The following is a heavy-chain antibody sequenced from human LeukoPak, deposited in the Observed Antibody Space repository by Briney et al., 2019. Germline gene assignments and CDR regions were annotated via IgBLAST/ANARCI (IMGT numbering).Heavy chain of an antibody. J-gene: IGHJ3*02. CDR2: INPNSGGT. D-gene: IGHD2-2*01. Sequence: ASVKVSCKASGYTFTGYYIHWVRQAPGQGLEWMGWINPNSGGTNYAEKFQGRVTMTRDTSISTAYMELSGLRSDDTALFYCARGSIVEVPEANAFDIWGQGTLVTVSS. CDR3: ARGSIVEVPEANAFDI. V-gene: IGHV1-2*02. CDR1: GYTFTGYY.